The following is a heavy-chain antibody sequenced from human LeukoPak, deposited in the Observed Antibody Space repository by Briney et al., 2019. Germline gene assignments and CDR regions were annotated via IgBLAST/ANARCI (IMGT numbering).Heavy chain of an antibody. CDR3: VRRAGPKVVAATSYYFDY. D-gene: IGHD2-15*01. V-gene: IGHV4-34*01. CDR1: GGSFSGYY. CDR2: INHSGST. Sequence: PSETLSLTCAVYGGSFSGYYWSWIRQPPGKGLEWIGEINHSGSTNYNPSLKSRVTISVDTSKNQFSLKLSSVTAADTAVYYCVRRAGPKVVAATSYYFDYWGQGTLVTVSS. J-gene: IGHJ4*02.